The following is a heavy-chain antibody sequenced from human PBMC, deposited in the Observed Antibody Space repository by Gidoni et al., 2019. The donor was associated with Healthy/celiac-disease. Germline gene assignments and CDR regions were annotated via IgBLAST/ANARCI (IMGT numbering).Heavy chain of an antibody. CDR1: VGSISSSSYY. V-gene: IGHV4-39*01. D-gene: IGHD6-13*01. J-gene: IGHJ4*02. Sequence: QLQLQESGPGLVKPSETLSLTCTVSVGSISSSSYYWGWIRQPPGKGLEWIGSIYYSGSTYYTPSLKSRVTISVDTSKNQFSLKLSSVTAADTAVYYCARSEAAAGKGTLFDYWGQGTLVTVSS. CDR3: ARSEAAAGKGTLFDY. CDR2: IYYSGST.